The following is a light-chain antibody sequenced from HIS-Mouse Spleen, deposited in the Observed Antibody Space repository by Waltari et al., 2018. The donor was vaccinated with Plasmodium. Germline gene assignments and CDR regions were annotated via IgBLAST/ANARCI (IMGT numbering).Light chain of an antibody. CDR3: SSYTSSSTLV. Sequence: CTGTSSDVGGYNYVSWYQQHPGKAPKLMIYEVSNRPSGVSNRFSGSKSGNTASLTISGLQAEDEADYYCSSYTSSSTLVFGTGTKVTVL. CDR1: SSDVGGYNY. V-gene: IGLV2-14*01. J-gene: IGLJ1*01. CDR2: EVS.